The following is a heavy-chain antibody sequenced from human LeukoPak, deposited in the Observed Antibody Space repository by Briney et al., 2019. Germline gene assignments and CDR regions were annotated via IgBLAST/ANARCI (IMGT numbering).Heavy chain of an antibody. CDR1: GFTFSSHN. CDR2: ITTMSSTI. D-gene: IGHD3-22*01. V-gene: IGHV3-48*04. CDR3: ARKYYYDNSGYPVAFDI. Sequence: GGSLRLSCVASGFTFSSHNMNWVRQAPGKGLEWVSYITTMSSTIYYADSVKGRFTISRDNGKNSLYLEMNSLRAEDTAVYYCARKYYYDNSGYPVAFDIWGQGAMVTVSS. J-gene: IGHJ3*02.